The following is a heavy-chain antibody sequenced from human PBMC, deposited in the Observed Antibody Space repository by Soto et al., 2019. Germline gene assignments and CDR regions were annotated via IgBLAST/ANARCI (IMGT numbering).Heavy chain of an antibody. CDR1: GYDYVTYA. CDR3: ARTVQVWQPDYYGMEI. Sequence: QAQLVQSGAEVKKPGASVNVSCKASGYDYVTYAITWVRQSPGQGLEWMGWISTLNGNTNYAQNFQGRVTMTTDTSTRIVNLALRSLRSDDTAVYYCARTVQVWQPDYYGMEICGHGTTDPSSS. J-gene: IGHJ6*02. V-gene: IGHV1-18*01. CDR2: ISTLNGNT. D-gene: IGHD1-1*01.